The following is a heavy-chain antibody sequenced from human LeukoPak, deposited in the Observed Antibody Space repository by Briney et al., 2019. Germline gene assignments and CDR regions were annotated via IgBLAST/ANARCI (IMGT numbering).Heavy chain of an antibody. V-gene: IGHV4-39*07. Sequence: SETLSLTCTVSGGSINSSSYYWGWIRQPPGKGLEWIGSIYYSGSTNYNPSLKSRVTISVDTSKNQFSLKLSSVTAADTAVYYCAGERYSYGSDYWGQGTLVTVSS. J-gene: IGHJ4*02. CDR2: IYYSGST. CDR3: AGERYSYGSDY. D-gene: IGHD5-18*01. CDR1: GGSINSSSYY.